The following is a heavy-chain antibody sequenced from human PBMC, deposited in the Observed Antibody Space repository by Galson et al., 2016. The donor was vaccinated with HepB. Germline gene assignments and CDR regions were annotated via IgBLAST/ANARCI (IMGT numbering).Heavy chain of an antibody. CDR1: GFSLTSSGLA. J-gene: IGHJ4*02. V-gene: IGHV2-5*02. CDR3: AYSDRGYGDFAKVDF. Sequence: PALVKPTQTLTLTCTFSGFSLTSSGLAINWIRQPPGKALEWLALIFWDDDKRFSPSLKSRLTITKDTSKSQVVLTMTNMDPLDTAVYYCAYSDRGYGDFAKVDFWGQGTLVTVSS. D-gene: IGHD4-17*01. CDR2: IFWDDDK.